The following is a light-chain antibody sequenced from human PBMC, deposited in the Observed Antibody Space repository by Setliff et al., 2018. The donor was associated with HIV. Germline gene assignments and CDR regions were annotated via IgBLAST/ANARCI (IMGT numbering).Light chain of an antibody. CDR2: GAS. V-gene: IGKV3-20*01. CDR3: QQYFSTPWT. J-gene: IGKJ1*01. Sequence: EVVLTQSPGTLSLSPGERVTLSCRASQSVSSSYLAWYQQKPGQAPRLLSYGASNRATGIPDRFSGSGSGTDFTLTISSLQAEDVAIYYCQQYFSTPWTFGRGTKVDIK. CDR1: QSVSSSY.